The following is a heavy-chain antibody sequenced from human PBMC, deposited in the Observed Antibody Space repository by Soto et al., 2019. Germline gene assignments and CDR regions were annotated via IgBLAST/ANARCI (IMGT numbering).Heavy chain of an antibody. Sequence: QVQLVESGGGVVQPGRSLRLSCAASGFTFSSYGMHWVRQAPGKGLEWVAVIWYDGSNKYYADSVKGRFTISRDNSKNTLYLQLNSLRAEDTAVYYCAREEGCYYDSSGQDAFDIWGQGTMVTVSS. CDR2: IWYDGSNK. J-gene: IGHJ3*02. V-gene: IGHV3-33*01. CDR1: GFTFSSYG. D-gene: IGHD3-22*01. CDR3: AREEGCYYDSSGQDAFDI.